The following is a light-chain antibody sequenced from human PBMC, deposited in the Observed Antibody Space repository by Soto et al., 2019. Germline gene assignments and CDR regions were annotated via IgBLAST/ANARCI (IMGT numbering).Light chain of an antibody. Sequence: ALTQPPSASGSPGQSVTISCTGTSSDVGAYKYVSWYQQYPGKAPKLMIYEVTKRPSGVPDRFSGSKSGNTASLTVSGLQAEDEADYYCTSYVGNDIWVFGGGTQLTVL. CDR2: EVT. J-gene: IGLJ3*02. CDR3: TSYVGNDIWV. V-gene: IGLV2-8*01. CDR1: SSDVGAYKY.